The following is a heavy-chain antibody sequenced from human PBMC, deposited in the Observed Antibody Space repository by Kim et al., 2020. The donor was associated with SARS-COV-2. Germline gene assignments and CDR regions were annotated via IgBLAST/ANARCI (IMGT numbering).Heavy chain of an antibody. V-gene: IGHV3-23*01. CDR3: AKALWFRSIYYYYYGMDV. CDR1: GFTFSSYA. D-gene: IGHD2-21*01. Sequence: GGSLRLSCAASGFTFSSYAMSWVRQAPGKGLEWVSAISGSGGSTYYADSVKGRFTISRDNSKNTLYLQMNSLRAEDTAVYYCAKALWFRSIYYYYYGMDVWGQGTTVTVSS. CDR2: ISGSGGST. J-gene: IGHJ6*02.